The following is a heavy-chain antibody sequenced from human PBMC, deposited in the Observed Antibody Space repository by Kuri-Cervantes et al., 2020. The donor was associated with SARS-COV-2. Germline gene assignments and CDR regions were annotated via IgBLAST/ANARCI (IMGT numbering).Heavy chain of an antibody. V-gene: IGHV3-30-3*01. CDR2: ISYDASNK. Sequence: GESLKISCAASGFIFSDYFLHWVRQAPGKGLEWVAVISYDASNKYYADSVKGRFTISRDNSKNTLFLQMNSLRAEDTAVYYCAGLYSSSWSYDYWGQGTLVTVSS. CDR1: GFIFSDYF. J-gene: IGHJ4*02. CDR3: AGLYSSSWSYDY. D-gene: IGHD6-13*01.